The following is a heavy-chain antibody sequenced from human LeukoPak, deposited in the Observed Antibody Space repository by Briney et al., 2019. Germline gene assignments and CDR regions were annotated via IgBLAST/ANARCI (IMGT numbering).Heavy chain of an antibody. CDR1: GYTLTELS. CDR3: ATESTDYYYYGMDA. CDR2: FDPEDGET. D-gene: IGHD1-14*01. V-gene: IGHV1-24*01. Sequence: ASVTVSCKVSGYTLTELSMHWVRQAPGKGLEWMGGFDPEDGETIYAQKFQGRVTMTEDTSTDTAYMELSSLRSEDTAVYYCATESTDYYYYGMDAWGQGTTVTVSS. J-gene: IGHJ6*02.